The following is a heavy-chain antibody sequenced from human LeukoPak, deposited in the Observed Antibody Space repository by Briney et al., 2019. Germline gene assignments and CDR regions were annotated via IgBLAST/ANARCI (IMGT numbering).Heavy chain of an antibody. V-gene: IGHV3-23*01. CDR2: ISGSGNRT. Sequence: GGSLRLSCAASGFTFNSYALSWVRQAPGKGLEWVSSISGSGNRTYYADSVKGRFTISRDNSKNTLFLQMNSLRAEDTAVYYCAKNLYCGGGSCYPSALGMDVWGQGTTVTVSS. J-gene: IGHJ6*02. CDR3: AKNLYCGGGSCYPSALGMDV. CDR1: GFTFNSYA. D-gene: IGHD2-15*01.